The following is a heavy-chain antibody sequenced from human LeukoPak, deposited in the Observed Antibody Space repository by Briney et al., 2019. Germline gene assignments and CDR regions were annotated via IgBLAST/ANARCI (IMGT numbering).Heavy chain of an antibody. D-gene: IGHD2-8*02. V-gene: IGHV3-69-1*01. CDR2: LSSGRSP. Sequence: GGSLRPSCAASGFAISTYAMAWVRQAPGKGLEWISSLSSGRSPSYSDSLEGRLTMSSDNARNTLYLQMDNLRGEDTAMYYCARQLGYCAAGTCYFDSWGHGTQVTVSS. J-gene: IGHJ4*01. CDR1: GFAISTYA. CDR3: ARQLGYCAAGTCYFDS.